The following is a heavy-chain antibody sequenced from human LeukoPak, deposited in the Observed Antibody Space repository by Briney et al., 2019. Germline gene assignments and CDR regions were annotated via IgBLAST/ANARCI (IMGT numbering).Heavy chain of an antibody. CDR1: GGSISSTTHY. J-gene: IGHJ4*02. CDR3: ARVRLTGFDY. Sequence: SETLSLTCTVSGGSISSTTHYWSWVRQPPGKGLEWIGEIYHSGSTNYNPSLKSRVTISVDKSKNQFSLKLSSVTATDTAVYYCARVRLTGFDYWGQGTLVTVSS. V-gene: IGHV4-4*02. CDR2: IYHSGST. D-gene: IGHD1-14*01.